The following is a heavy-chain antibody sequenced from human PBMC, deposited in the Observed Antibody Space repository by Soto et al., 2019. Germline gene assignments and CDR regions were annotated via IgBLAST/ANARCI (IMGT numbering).Heavy chain of an antibody. D-gene: IGHD3-3*01. J-gene: IGHJ4*02. CDR1: GFTFSSYW. V-gene: IGHV3-7*05. CDR2: IKQDGSEK. CDR3: ARGRTIFGVVIFDY. Sequence: GGSLRLSCAASGFTFSSYWMSWVRQAPGKGLEWVANIKQDGSEKYYVDSVKGRFTISRDNAKNSLYLQMNSLRAEDTAVYYCARGRTIFGVVIFDYWGQGTLVTVSS.